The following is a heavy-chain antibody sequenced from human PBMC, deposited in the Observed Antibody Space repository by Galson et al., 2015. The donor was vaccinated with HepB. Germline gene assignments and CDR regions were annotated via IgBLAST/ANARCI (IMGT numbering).Heavy chain of an antibody. V-gene: IGHV6-1*01. J-gene: IGHJ4*02. CDR1: GDSVSSNSAA. CDR3: ARERRQQRALGY. CDR2: TYYRSNWYN. D-gene: IGHD6-13*01. Sequence: CAISGDSVSSNSAAWNWIRQSPSRGLEWLGRTYYRSNWYNDYAVSVKSRITITPDTSKNRFSLQLNSVTPDDTAVYYCARERRQQRALGYWGQGTLVTVSS.